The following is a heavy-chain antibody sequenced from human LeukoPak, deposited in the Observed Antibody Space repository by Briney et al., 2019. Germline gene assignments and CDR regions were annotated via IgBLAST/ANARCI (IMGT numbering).Heavy chain of an antibody. Sequence: PGGSLRLSCVASGFTFGKYWMSWVRQAPGKGLEWVANIKLDGGEKNYVDSVKGRFTISRDSTKNSLYLQMNSLRVEDTAVFYCARDQYDTWSRRGNFDSWGQGTLVIVSS. CDR1: GFTFGKYW. D-gene: IGHD3-3*01. J-gene: IGHJ4*02. CDR2: IKLDGGEK. CDR3: ARDQYDTWSRRGNFDS. V-gene: IGHV3-7*03.